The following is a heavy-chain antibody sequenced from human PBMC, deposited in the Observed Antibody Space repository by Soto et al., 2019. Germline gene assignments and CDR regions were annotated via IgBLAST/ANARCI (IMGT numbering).Heavy chain of an antibody. CDR2: ISSSSSYI. V-gene: IGHV3-21*01. CDR1: GFTFSSYS. J-gene: IGHJ4*02. Sequence: GSLRLSCAASGFTFSSYSMNWVRQAPGKGLEWVSSISSSSSYIYYADSVKGRFTISRDNAKNSLYLQMKSLRAEDTAVYYCARFFGSGFDYWGQGTLVTVSS. CDR3: ARFFGSGFDY. D-gene: IGHD6-19*01.